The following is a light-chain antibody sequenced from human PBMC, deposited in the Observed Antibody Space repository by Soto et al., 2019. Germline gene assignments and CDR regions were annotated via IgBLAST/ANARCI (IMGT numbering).Light chain of an antibody. CDR2: NAF. J-gene: IGLJ2*01. CDR1: TSDVGGYNF. V-gene: IGLV2-14*03. Sequence: QSALTQPASVSGSPGQSITISCTGTTSDVGGYNFVSWYRHHPGKAPKLIIYNAFDRPSGVSNRFSGSKSGNTASLTISGLQAADEAHYYCSSYTRGRVVFGGGTKLTVL. CDR3: SSYTRGRVV.